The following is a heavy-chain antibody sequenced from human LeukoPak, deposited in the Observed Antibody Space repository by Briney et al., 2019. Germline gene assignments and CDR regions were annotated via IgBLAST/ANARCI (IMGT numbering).Heavy chain of an antibody. D-gene: IGHD6-25*01. Sequence: PSETLSLTCTVSGGSISSYYWSWIRQPPEKGLEWIGYIYHSGSTKYNPSLKGRVTISVDTSKSQFSLKLSSVTAADTAVYYCARKGYSSGYWFDPWGQGFLVTVSS. CDR1: GGSISSYY. CDR2: IYHSGST. CDR3: ARKGYSSGYWFDP. J-gene: IGHJ5*02. V-gene: IGHV4-59*01.